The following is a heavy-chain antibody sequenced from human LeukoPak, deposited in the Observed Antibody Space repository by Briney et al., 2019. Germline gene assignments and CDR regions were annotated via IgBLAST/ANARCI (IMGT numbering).Heavy chain of an antibody. D-gene: IGHD2-2*01. CDR3: AKGVRPYSTFPPFDY. J-gene: IGHJ4*02. V-gene: IGHV3-30*02. CDR1: GFTFSNYG. Sequence: GGSLRLSCAASGFTFSNYGIRWVRQAPGKGLEWVALIRYDGSNKYFADSVKGRFTISRDNSKNTLYLQMSSLRAEDTAVYYCAKGVRPYSTFPPFDYWGQGTLVTVSS. CDR2: IRYDGSNK.